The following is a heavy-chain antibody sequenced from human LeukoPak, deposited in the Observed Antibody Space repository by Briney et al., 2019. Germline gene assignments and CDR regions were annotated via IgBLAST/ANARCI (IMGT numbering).Heavy chain of an antibody. J-gene: IGHJ4*02. CDR1: DGSLSGHH. CDR3: ARDKKTVRIAVARYYFDY. D-gene: IGHD6-19*01. Sequence: TSETLSLTCAVYDGSLSGHHWSWMRQPPGKGLEWIGEINDSGSTNYNPSLKSRVTISVDTSKNQFSLKLSSVTAADTAVYYCARDKKTVRIAVARYYFDYWGQGTLVTVSS. CDR2: INDSGST. V-gene: IGHV4-34*01.